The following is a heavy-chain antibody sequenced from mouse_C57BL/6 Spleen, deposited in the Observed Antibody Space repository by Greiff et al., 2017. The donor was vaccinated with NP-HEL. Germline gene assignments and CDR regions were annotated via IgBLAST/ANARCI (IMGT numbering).Heavy chain of an antibody. CDR1: GYAFSSSW. D-gene: IGHD2-3*01. Sequence: VKLVESGPELVKPGASVKISCKASGYAFSSSWMNWVKQRPGKGLEWIGRIYPGDGDTNYNGKFKGKATLTADKSSSTAYMQLSSLTSEDSAVYFCARAIYDGYYLYWGQGTLVTVSA. CDR2: IYPGDGDT. V-gene: IGHV1-82*01. J-gene: IGHJ3*01. CDR3: ARAIYDGYYLY.